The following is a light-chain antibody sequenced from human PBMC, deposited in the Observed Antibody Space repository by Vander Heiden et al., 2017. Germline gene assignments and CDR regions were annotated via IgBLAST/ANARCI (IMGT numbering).Light chain of an antibody. Sequence: EIVLTQSPGTLSLSPGERATLSCRASQSVSSSYLAWYQQKPGQAPRLLIYGASSRATGIPDRFSGSGSGTDFTLTISRLEPEDLAVYYCQHDGSSLYTFGQGTKLQIK. CDR2: GAS. CDR1: QSVSSSY. V-gene: IGKV3-20*01. CDR3: QHDGSSLYT. J-gene: IGKJ2*01.